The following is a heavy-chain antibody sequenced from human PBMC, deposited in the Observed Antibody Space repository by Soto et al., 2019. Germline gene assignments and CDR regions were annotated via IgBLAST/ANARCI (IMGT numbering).Heavy chain of an antibody. D-gene: IGHD3-9*01. J-gene: IGHJ3*02. V-gene: IGHV5-51*01. CDR2: IYPGDSDT. Sequence: PGESLKISCKGSGYSFTSYLIGWVRQMPGKGLEWMGIIYPGDSDTRYSPSFQGQVTISADKSISTAYLQWSSLKASDTAMYYCATGDYDILTGYYGPYDAFDIWGQGTMVTVSS. CDR3: ATGDYDILTGYYGPYDAFDI. CDR1: GYSFTSYL.